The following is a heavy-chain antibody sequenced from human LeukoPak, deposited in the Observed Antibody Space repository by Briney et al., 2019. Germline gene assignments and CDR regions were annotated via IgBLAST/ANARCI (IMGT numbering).Heavy chain of an antibody. D-gene: IGHD4-17*01. CDR3: ARRRAGDYSFFDY. V-gene: IGHV4-28*01. Sequence: SETLSLTCAVSGYSITSSSWWGWIRQPPGKGLRWIGYIYHSGTTYYNPSLKSRVTISVDTSKNQFSLKVNSVTAADTAVYYCARRRAGDYSFFDYWGQGTLVTVST. CDR1: GYSITSSSW. CDR2: IYHSGTT. J-gene: IGHJ4*02.